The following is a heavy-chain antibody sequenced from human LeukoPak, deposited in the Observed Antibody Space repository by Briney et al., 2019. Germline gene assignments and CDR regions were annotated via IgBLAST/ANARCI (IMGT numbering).Heavy chain of an antibody. V-gene: IGHV4-59*08. D-gene: IGHD2-15*01. CDR3: ARQRSEGGYCSGGSCLNWFDP. CDR2: IYYSGST. J-gene: IGHJ5*02. Sequence: SETLSLTCTVSGGSISSYYWSWIRQPPGKGLEWIGYIYYSGSTNYNPSLKSRVTISVDTSKNQFSLKLSSVTAADTAVYYCARQRSEGGYCSGGSCLNWFDPWGQGTLVTVSS. CDR1: GGSISSYY.